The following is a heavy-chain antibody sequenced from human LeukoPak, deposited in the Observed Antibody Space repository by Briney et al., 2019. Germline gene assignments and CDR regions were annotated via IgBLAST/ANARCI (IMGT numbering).Heavy chain of an antibody. Sequence: GGSLRLSCAASGFTFSSYSMNWVRQAPGKGLEWVSSISSSSSYIYYADSMKGRFTISRDNAKNSLYLQMNSLRAEDTAVYYCARDMFCSGGSCNYWYFDLWGRGTLVTVSS. J-gene: IGHJ2*01. CDR1: GFTFSSYS. CDR2: ISSSSSYI. CDR3: ARDMFCSGGSCNYWYFDL. D-gene: IGHD2-15*01. V-gene: IGHV3-21*01.